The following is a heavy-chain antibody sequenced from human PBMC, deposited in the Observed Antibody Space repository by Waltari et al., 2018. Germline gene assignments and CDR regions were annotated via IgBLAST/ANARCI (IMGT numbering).Heavy chain of an antibody. CDR2: ISYDGSNK. CDR3: ARTYESGSYYYYMDV. CDR1: GFTFSSYT. V-gene: IGHV3-30*04. Sequence: QVQLVESGGGVVQPGTSRRRSWAASGFTFSSYTMHWVRQAPGKGLDWVAVISYDGSNKYYADSVKGRFTVSRDNSKNTLDLQMDSLRPEDTALYYCARTYESGSYYYYMDVWGRGTTVAISS. D-gene: IGHD3-3*01. J-gene: IGHJ6*03.